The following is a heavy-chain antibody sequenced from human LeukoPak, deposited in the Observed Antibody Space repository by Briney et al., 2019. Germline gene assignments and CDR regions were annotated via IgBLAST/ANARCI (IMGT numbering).Heavy chain of an antibody. V-gene: IGHV3-66*01. J-gene: IGHJ4*02. D-gene: IGHD1-1*01. CDR3: ARENDALGFDY. Sequence: GGSLRLSCAASGFTFSNYAMNWVRQAPGKGLEWVSVIYTGGSTYYADSVKGRFIISRDTSKNTLYLQMNTLRAEDTAVYYCARENDALGFDYWGQGTLVTVSS. CDR1: GFTFSNYA. CDR2: IYTGGST.